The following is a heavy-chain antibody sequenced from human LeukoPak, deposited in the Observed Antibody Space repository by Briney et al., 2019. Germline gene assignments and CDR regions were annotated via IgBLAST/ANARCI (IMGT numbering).Heavy chain of an antibody. D-gene: IGHD3-3*01. CDR2: ISSSSSYT. V-gene: IGHV3-11*06. Sequence: GGSLRLSCAASGFTFSDYYMSWIRQAPGKGLEWVSYISSSSSYTNYADSVKGRFTISRDNAKNSLYLQMNSLRAEDTAVYHCARSIGYYDFWSGYQTDWGQGTLVTVSS. CDR1: GFTFSDYY. J-gene: IGHJ4*02. CDR3: ARSIGYYDFWSGYQTD.